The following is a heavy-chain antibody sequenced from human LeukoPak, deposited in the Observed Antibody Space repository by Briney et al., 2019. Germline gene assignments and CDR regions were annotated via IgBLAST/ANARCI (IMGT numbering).Heavy chain of an antibody. CDR2: TSSSDAGK. V-gene: IGHV3-23*01. CDR3: AKSRRRDYYDSSGYYRPYYFDY. Sequence: AGGSLRLSCTVPGFSLSSYALSWVRRAPGKGLEWVSATSSSDAGKYYADSVKGRFTISRDNSKNTLYLQMNSLRAEDTAVYYCAKSRRRDYYDSSGYYRPYYFDYWGQGTLVTVSS. CDR1: GFSLSSYA. D-gene: IGHD3-22*01. J-gene: IGHJ4*02.